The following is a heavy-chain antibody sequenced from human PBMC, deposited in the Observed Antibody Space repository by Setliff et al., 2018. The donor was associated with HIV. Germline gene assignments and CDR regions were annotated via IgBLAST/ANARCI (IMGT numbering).Heavy chain of an antibody. CDR2: VQNRGTT. CDR1: RGSINNDY. J-gene: IGHJ6*03. V-gene: IGHV4-4*08. Sequence: SETLSLTCTVSRGSINNDYWSWIRQSPGKGLEWIGYVQNRGTTNYTSSLKSRVTISVDTSRNQFSLKLTSVTAADTAVYYCARDRGGHYTGSYYYMDVWGKGTTVTVSS. CDR3: ARDRGGHYTGSYYYMDV. D-gene: IGHD3-10*01.